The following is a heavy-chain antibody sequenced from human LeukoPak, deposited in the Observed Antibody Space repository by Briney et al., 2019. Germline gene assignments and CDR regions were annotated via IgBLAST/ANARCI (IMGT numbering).Heavy chain of an antibody. D-gene: IGHD4-23*01. CDR2: ISYDGSNK. Sequence: GRSLRLSCAASGFTFSSYGMHWVRQAPGKGLEWVAVISYDGSNKYYADSVKGRFTTSRDNSKNTLYLQMNSLRAEDTAVYYCAKTLLVRGGAFDIWGQGTMVTVSS. CDR1: GFTFSSYG. V-gene: IGHV3-30*18. CDR3: AKTLLVRGGAFDI. J-gene: IGHJ3*02.